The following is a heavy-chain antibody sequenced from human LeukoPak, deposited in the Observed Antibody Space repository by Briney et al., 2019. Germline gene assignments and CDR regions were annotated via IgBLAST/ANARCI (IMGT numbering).Heavy chain of an antibody. CDR2: IKQDGSEK. CDR3: ARETPDSSGWD. J-gene: IGHJ4*02. D-gene: IGHD6-19*01. CDR1: RFTFRNNW. Sequence: GGSLRLSCAASRFTFRNNWMSWVRQAPGKGLEWVANIKQDGSEKNYVDSVKGRFIISRDNAKNSLYLQMNSLRAEDTAVYYCARETPDSSGWDWGQGTLVTVSS. V-gene: IGHV3-7*01.